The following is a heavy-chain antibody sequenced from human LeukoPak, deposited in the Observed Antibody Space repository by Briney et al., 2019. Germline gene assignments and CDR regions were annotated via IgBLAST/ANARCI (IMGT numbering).Heavy chain of an antibody. V-gene: IGHV3-48*04. J-gene: IGHJ4*02. CDR2: ISSSSSTI. D-gene: IGHD6-6*01. Sequence: PGGSLRLSCAASGFTFSSYSMNWVRQAPGKGLEWVSYISSSSSTIYYADSVKGRFTISRDNAKNSLYLQMNSLRAEDTAVYYCAKDHSSSPWALDYWGQGTLVTVSS. CDR3: AKDHSSSPWALDY. CDR1: GFTFSSYS.